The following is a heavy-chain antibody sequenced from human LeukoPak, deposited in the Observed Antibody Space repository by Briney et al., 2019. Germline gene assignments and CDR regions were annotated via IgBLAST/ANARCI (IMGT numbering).Heavy chain of an antibody. CDR3: ARPTYCGSNCYFNFDY. D-gene: IGHD2-21*02. J-gene: IGHJ4*02. V-gene: IGHV1-2*02. Sequence: GASVKVSCKTAGYTFATYFMHWVRQAPGQGLEWMGYIKPNSGVSNYAQKFRGRVTMTLDTSISTAYIALSGLTSDDTAIYYCARPTYCGSNCYFNFDYWGQGTLVTVSS. CDR1: GYTFATYF. CDR2: IKPNSGVS.